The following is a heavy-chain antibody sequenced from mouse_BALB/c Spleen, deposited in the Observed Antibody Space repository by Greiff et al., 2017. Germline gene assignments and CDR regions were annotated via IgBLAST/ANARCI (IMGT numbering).Heavy chain of an antibody. V-gene: IGHV1S137*01. D-gene: IGHD2-1*01. Sequence: VKLVESGAELVRPGVSEKISCKGSGYTFTDYAMHWVKQSHAKSLEWIGVISTYYGDASYNQKFKGKATMTVDKSSSTAYMELARLTSEDSAIYYCARSGGNYVYAMDYWGQGTSVTVSS. CDR2: ISTYYGDA. J-gene: IGHJ4*01. CDR3: ARSGGNYVYAMDY. CDR1: GYTFTDYA.